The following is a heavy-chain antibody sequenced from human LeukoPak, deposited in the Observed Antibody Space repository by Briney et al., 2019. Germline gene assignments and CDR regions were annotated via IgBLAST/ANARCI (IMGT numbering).Heavy chain of an antibody. CDR2: ISSSSSYI. Sequence: GGSLRLSCAASGFTFSSYSMNWVRQAPGKGLEWVSSISSSSSYIYYADSVKGRFTISRDNAKNSLYLQMNSLRAEDTAVYYCARDYGDYGNDDAFGIWGQGTMVTVSS. D-gene: IGHD4-17*01. J-gene: IGHJ3*02. CDR3: ARDYGDYGNDDAFGI. V-gene: IGHV3-21*01. CDR1: GFTFSSYS.